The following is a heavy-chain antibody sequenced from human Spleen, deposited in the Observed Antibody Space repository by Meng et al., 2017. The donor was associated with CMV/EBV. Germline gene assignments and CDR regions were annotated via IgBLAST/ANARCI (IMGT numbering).Heavy chain of an antibody. J-gene: IGHJ4*02. V-gene: IGHV1-18*01. Sequence: KASGYTFTSYSITWVRQAPGQGPEWMGWISTYNGDTKYAQKFQGRVTMTTDTSTSTAYMEVRSLRSDDTAMYYCAREYQLYSGSLDYWGQGTLVTVSS. CDR3: AREYQLYSGSLDY. D-gene: IGHD1-26*01. CDR1: GYTFTSYS. CDR2: ISTYNGDT.